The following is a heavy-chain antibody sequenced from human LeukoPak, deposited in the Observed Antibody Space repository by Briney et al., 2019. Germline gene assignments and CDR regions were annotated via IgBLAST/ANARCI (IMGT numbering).Heavy chain of an antibody. V-gene: IGHV4-39*07. CDR1: GGSISSSSYY. CDR3: ARDHDYGDYSDY. J-gene: IGHJ4*02. Sequence: SETLSLTCTVSGGSISSSSYYWGWIRQPPGKGLEWIGSIYYSGSTYYNPSLKSRVTISVDTSKNQFSLKLSSVTAADTAVYYCARDHDYGDYSDYWGQGTLVTVSS. D-gene: IGHD4-17*01. CDR2: IYYSGST.